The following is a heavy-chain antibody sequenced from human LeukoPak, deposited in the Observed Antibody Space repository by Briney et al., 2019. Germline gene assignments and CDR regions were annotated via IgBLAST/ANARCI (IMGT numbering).Heavy chain of an antibody. Sequence: GGSLRLSCAASGFTFNIYWMTWVRQAPGKGLECGANINQGGSEQYYVDSVKGRFTISRDNAKNSLYLQMNSLRAEDTAVYYCARDSQSATYYGSAPSDYWGQGTLVTVSS. J-gene: IGHJ4*02. CDR3: ARDSQSATYYGSAPSDY. CDR1: GFTFNIYW. V-gene: IGHV3-7*01. D-gene: IGHD3-10*01. CDR2: INQGGSEQ.